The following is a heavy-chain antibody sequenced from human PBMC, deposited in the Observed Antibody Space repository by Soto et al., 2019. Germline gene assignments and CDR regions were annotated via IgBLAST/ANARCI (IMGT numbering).Heavy chain of an antibody. CDR2: ISSSGGST. J-gene: IGHJ6*02. CDR1: GFRFSKYS. Sequence: PEGSLRLSCAPAGFRFSKYSMNWVRQAPGKGLEWVSGISSSGGSTAYGDSVKGRFTISRDNSKNTLYLQMNSLRADDAAVYFCAKGHDFWTTYSYYYGMYVWGQGTTVTVSS. CDR3: AKGHDFWTTYSYYYGMYV. D-gene: IGHD3-3*01. V-gene: IGHV3-23*01.